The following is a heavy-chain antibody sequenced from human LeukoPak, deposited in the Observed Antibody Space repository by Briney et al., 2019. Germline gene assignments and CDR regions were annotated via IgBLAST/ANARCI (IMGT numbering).Heavy chain of an antibody. J-gene: IGHJ4*02. Sequence: GGSLRLSCADSGFTFSGYWMNWVRQAPGKGLEWVAVISYDGSNKYYADSVKGRFTISRDNSKNTLYLQMNSLRAEDTAVYYCAREGEVGAFDYWGQGTLVTVSS. CDR2: ISYDGSNK. CDR3: AREGEVGAFDY. V-gene: IGHV3-30-3*01. D-gene: IGHD1-26*01. CDR1: GFTFSGYW.